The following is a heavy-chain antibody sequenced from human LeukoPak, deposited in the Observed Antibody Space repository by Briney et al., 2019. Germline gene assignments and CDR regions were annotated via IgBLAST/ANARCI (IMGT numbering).Heavy chain of an antibody. V-gene: IGHV4-59*08. J-gene: IGHJ4*02. CDR1: GGSIRGYY. Sequence: PSETLSLTCHVSGGSIRGYYWSWIRQPPGKGLEWIGYIYYTGSTKYNSSLKSRVTILVDTSKNQFSLKLSSVTAADTAVYYCARSEVEQQLYYFDYWGQGTLVTVSS. CDR2: IYYTGST. D-gene: IGHD6-13*01. CDR3: ARSEVEQQLYYFDY.